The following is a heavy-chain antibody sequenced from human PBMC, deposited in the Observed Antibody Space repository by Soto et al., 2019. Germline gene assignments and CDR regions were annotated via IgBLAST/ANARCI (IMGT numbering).Heavy chain of an antibody. CDR2: ISWNSGSI. CDR1: GFTFDDYA. CDR3: AILLVVPAAGSGFGGYGMDV. J-gene: IGHJ6*02. Sequence: CLPHSCGASGFTFDDYAMHWVRQAPGKGLEWVSGISWNSGSIGYADSVKGRFTISRDNAKNSLYLQMNSLRAEDTALYYCAILLVVPAAGSGFGGYGMDVWGQGTTVTVAS. V-gene: IGHV3-9*01. D-gene: IGHD2-2*01.